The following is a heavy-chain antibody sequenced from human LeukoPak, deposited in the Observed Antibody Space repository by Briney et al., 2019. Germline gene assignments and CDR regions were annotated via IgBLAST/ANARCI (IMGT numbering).Heavy chain of an antibody. V-gene: IGHV4-59*01. J-gene: IGHJ6*02. CDR1: GGSISSYY. Sequence: SETLSLTCTVSGGSISSYYWSWIRQPPGKGLEWIGYVYYSGSTNYNPSLKSRVTISVDTSKNQFSLKLSSVTAADTAVYYCARVGGTNYYYYGMDVWGQGTTVTVSS. CDR3: ARVGGTNYYYYGMDV. CDR2: VYYSGST. D-gene: IGHD4-23*01.